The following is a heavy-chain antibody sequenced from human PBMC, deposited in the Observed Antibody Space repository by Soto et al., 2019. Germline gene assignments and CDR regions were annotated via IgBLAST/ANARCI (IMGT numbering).Heavy chain of an antibody. CDR2: IIPILGIA. CDR1: GGTFSSYT. V-gene: IGHV1-69*04. Sequence: ASAKVSCKASGGTFSSYTISWVRQAPGQGLEWMGRIIPILGIANYAQKFQGRVTITADKSTSTAYMELSSLRSEDTAVYYCAREVDRQLGLFDYWGQGTLVTVSS. CDR3: AREVDRQLGLFDY. J-gene: IGHJ4*02. D-gene: IGHD6-13*01.